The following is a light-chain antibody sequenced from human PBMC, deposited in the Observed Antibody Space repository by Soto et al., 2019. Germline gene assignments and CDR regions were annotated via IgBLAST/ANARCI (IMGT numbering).Light chain of an antibody. J-gene: IGLJ1*01. V-gene: IGLV2-14*01. CDR3: SSYTSSSIF. CDR1: SSDVGGYNY. Sequence: QSVLAQPASVSGSPGQSIIISCTGTSSDVGGYNYVSWYQQHPGKAPKLMIYDVSNRPSGVSNRFSGSKSGNTVSLTISGLQAEDEADYYCSSYTSSSIFFGTGTKVTVL. CDR2: DVS.